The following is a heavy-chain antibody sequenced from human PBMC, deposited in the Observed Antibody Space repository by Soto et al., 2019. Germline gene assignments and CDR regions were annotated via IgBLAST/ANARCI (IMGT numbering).Heavy chain of an antibody. D-gene: IGHD3-22*01. Sequence: GGSLRLSCAASGFTFSDHFMDWVRQAPGKGLEWVGRIRNKANSYTTEYAASVKGRFTISRDDSKTALYLEMNSLKTEDTAVYYCARASRGYYFDYWYFDLWGRGTLVTVSS. CDR3: ARASRGYYFDYWYFDL. CDR1: GFTFSDHF. CDR2: IRNKANSYTT. V-gene: IGHV3-72*01. J-gene: IGHJ2*01.